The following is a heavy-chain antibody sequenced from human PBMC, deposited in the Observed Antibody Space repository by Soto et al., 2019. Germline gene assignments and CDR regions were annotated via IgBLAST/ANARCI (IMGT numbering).Heavy chain of an antibody. CDR3: ARQGLVVPAAMSVYYYYGMDV. J-gene: IGHJ6*02. V-gene: IGHV4-59*08. D-gene: IGHD2-2*01. CDR2: IYYSGST. Sequence: SETLSLTCTVSGGSISSYYWCWIRQPPGKGLEWIGYIYYSGSTNYNPSLKSRVTISVDTSKNQFSLKLSSVTAADTAVYYCARQGLVVPAAMSVYYYYGMDVWGQGTTVTVSS. CDR1: GGSISSYY.